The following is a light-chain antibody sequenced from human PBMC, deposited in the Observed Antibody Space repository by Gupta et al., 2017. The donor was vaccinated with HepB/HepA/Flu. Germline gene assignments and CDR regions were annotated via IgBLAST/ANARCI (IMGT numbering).Light chain of an antibody. J-gene: IGLJ1*01. Sequence: PLLTQPPSVSGAPGQKITISCTGRSSNIWAGNHVHWYQQLPGAAPKVLSYGNNNRPSEVPDRFSGSTSGASASLAISGLQAEDEADYYCQSFDNSLRGTVFGGGTKVAGL. CDR3: QSFDNSLRGTV. CDR2: GNN. V-gene: IGLV1-40*01. CDR1: SSNIWAGNH.